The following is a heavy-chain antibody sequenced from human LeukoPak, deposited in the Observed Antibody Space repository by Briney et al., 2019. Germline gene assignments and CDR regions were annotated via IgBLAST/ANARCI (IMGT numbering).Heavy chain of an antibody. V-gene: IGHV4-59*01. D-gene: IGHD6-19*01. CDR3: ARDFGSGWYDAFDI. Sequence: PSETLSLTCTVSGGSISSYYWSWIRQPPGKGLEWIGYIYYSGSTNYNPSLKRRVTISVDTSKNQFSLKLSSVTAADTAVYYCARDFGSGWYDAFDIWGQGTMVTVSS. CDR1: GGSISSYY. CDR2: IYYSGST. J-gene: IGHJ3*02.